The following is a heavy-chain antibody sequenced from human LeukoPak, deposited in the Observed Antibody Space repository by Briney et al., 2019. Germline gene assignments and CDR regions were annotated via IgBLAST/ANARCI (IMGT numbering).Heavy chain of an antibody. V-gene: IGHV1-2*02. Sequence: GASVKVSCKASGYIFTVYYMHWVRQAPGQGLEWMGWISPNSGGTKYAQNFEGRVTMTRDTSITTAYMELSSLRSDDTAIYYCARECSGTYCGEDWGQGTLVTVSS. D-gene: IGHD1-26*01. CDR1: GYIFTVYY. CDR2: ISPNSGGT. J-gene: IGHJ4*02. CDR3: ARECSGTYCGED.